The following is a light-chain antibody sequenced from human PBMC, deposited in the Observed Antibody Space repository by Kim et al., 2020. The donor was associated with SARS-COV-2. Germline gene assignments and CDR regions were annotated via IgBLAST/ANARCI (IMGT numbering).Light chain of an antibody. CDR1: SRRSYY. V-gene: IGLV3-19*01. J-gene: IGLJ3*02. CDR3: NSRDSSGNRV. Sequence: VALGQTGRITCQGDSRRSYYASWYQQKPGQAPVLVIYGKNNRPSGIPDRFSGSSSGNTASLTITGAQAEDEADYYCNSRDSSGNRVFGGGTKLTVL. CDR2: GKN.